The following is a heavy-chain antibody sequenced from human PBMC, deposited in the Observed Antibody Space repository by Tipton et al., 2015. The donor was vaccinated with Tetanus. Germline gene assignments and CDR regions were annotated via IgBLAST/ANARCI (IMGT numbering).Heavy chain of an antibody. CDR2: TYGDGST. D-gene: IGHD1-14*01. V-gene: IGHV3-23*03. Sequence: SLRLSCVASGFTFADYAMSWVRQAPGKGLEWVSLTYGDGSTYYADSVKGRFTISRDNSKNTLYLQMSNLRAEDTAVYYCAKEALGVLNLWGNGTTVIVSS. CDR3: AKEALGVLNL. J-gene: IGHJ6*04. CDR1: GFTFADYA.